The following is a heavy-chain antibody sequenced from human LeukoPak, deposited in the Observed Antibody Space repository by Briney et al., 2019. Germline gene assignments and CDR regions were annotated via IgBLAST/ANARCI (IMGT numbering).Heavy chain of an antibody. Sequence: GGSLKIYCKGSGYSFTSCWIGWVRQMPGKGVEGMGIIYPGDSDTRYSPSFQGQVTISADKSISTAYLQWSSLKASDTAMYYCARRGGYSYGYDWFDPWGQGTLVTVSS. CDR2: IYPGDSDT. D-gene: IGHD5-18*01. CDR3: ARRGGYSYGYDWFDP. J-gene: IGHJ5*02. CDR1: GYSFTSCW. V-gene: IGHV5-51*01.